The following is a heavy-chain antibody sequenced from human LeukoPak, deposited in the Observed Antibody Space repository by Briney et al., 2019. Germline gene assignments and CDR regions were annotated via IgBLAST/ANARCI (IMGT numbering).Heavy chain of an antibody. J-gene: IGHJ4*02. V-gene: IGHV3-48*01. CDR1: GFTFSSYT. Sequence: PGGSLRLSCAASGFTFSSYTMHWVRQAPGRGLEWVSYISSSGSPTYYADSVKGRFTISRDNAQNSLYLQMTSLRAEDTAVYYCAKKGYYDGSGYYMYYFDHWGQGTLVTVSS. D-gene: IGHD3-22*01. CDR3: AKKGYYDGSGYYMYYFDH. CDR2: ISSSGSPT.